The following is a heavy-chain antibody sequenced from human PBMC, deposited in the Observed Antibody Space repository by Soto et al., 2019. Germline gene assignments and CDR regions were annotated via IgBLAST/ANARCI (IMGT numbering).Heavy chain of an antibody. D-gene: IGHD4-17*01. CDR3: AKDLDYGVYYYYGMDV. Sequence: QVQLVESGGGVVQPGRSLRLSCAASGFTFSSYGMHWVRQAPGKGLEWVAVISYDGSNKYYADSVKGRFTISRDNSKNTLYLQMNSLRAEDTAVYYCAKDLDYGVYYYYGMDVWGQGTTVPVSS. V-gene: IGHV3-30*18. J-gene: IGHJ6*02. CDR1: GFTFSSYG. CDR2: ISYDGSNK.